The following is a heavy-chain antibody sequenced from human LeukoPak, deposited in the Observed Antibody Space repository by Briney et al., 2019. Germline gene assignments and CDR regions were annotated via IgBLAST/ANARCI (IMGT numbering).Heavy chain of an antibody. D-gene: IGHD2-2*01. J-gene: IGHJ4*02. CDR1: GGSISSGSYY. Sequence: SETLFLTCTVSGGSISSGSYYWSWIRQSAGKGLKWIGRMYTSGSTNYNPSLKSRVTISVDTSKNQFSLRLSSVTAADTAVYYCARASRKMHQYQLHYYFDYWGQGTLVTVSS. CDR3: ARASRKMHQYQLHYYFDY. V-gene: IGHV4-61*02. CDR2: MYTSGST.